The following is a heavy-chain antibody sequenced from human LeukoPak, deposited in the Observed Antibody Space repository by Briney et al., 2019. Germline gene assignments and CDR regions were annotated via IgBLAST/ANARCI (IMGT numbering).Heavy chain of an antibody. V-gene: IGHV1-18*04. CDR2: ISAYNGNT. CDR1: GYTFTSYG. Sequence: GASVKVSCKASGYTFTSYGISWVRQAPGQELEWMGWISAYNGNTNYAQKLQGRVTMTTDTSTSTAYMELRSLRSDDAAVYYCARSRAYYDILTGYPHLDAFDIWGQGTMVTVSS. CDR3: ARSRAYYDILTGYPHLDAFDI. D-gene: IGHD3-9*01. J-gene: IGHJ3*02.